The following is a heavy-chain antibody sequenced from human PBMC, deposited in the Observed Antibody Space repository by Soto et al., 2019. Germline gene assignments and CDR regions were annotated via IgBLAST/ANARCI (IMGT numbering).Heavy chain of an antibody. CDR1: GGSIIGYY. J-gene: IGHJ4*02. D-gene: IGHD6-13*01. Sequence: PSETLSLTCSVSGGSIIGYYWSWILQPPGKGLEWIGYIYYTGNTNYNPSLKSRVTISVDTSKNLFSLKLYSVTAADTAVYYCARHAAATGSVRRYFDSWGQGTLVTVSS. CDR2: IYYTGNT. V-gene: IGHV4-59*01. CDR3: ARHAAATGSVRRYFDS.